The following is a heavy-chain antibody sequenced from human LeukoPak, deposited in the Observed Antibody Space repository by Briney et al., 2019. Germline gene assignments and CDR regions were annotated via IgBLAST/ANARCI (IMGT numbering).Heavy chain of an antibody. V-gene: IGHV3-7*01. CDR1: GFTFSHYW. J-gene: IGHJ4*02. D-gene: IGHD2-8*01. CDR2: IKQDGSEK. CDR3: ARARWVNGLYYFDY. Sequence: PGGSLRLSCAASGFTFSHYWMSRVRQAPGKGLEWVANIKQDGSEKYYVDSVKGRFSISRDNAQNSLYLQMNSLRAEDTAMYYCARARWVNGLYYFDYWGQGTLVTVSS.